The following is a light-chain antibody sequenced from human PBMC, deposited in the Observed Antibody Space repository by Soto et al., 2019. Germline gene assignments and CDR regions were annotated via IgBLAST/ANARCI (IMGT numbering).Light chain of an antibody. V-gene: IGLV4-69*01. J-gene: IGLJ2*01. Sequence: QPVLTQSPSASASLGASVKLTCTLNSGHTSYAIAWHQQQPEKGPRYLMKVNRDGSHSKGDGIPDRFSGSSSGPERYLTISSLQSEDEADYYCQTWSSGPVFGGGTKLTVL. CDR1: SGHTSYA. CDR3: QTWSSGPV. CDR2: VNRDGSH.